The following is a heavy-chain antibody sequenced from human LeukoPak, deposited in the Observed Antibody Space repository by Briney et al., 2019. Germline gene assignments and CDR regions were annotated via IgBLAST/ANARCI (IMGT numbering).Heavy chain of an antibody. CDR1: GDSVSSNSAA. V-gene: IGHV6-1*01. J-gene: IGHJ4*02. Sequence: KTSQTLSLTCAISGDSVSSNSAAWNWIRQSPSRGLEWLGRTYYRSKWSTYYAVSVKSRISINRDTSKNQISLQLNSVTPEDTAEYYCARSTGPIDYWGQGTLVTVSS. CDR3: ARSTGPIDY. D-gene: IGHD1-1*01. CDR2: TYYRSKWST.